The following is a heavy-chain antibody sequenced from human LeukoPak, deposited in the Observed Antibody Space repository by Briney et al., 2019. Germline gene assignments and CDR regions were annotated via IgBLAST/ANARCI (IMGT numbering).Heavy chain of an antibody. CDR2: IYPGDSDT. CDR3: ARLGGSLLRNAFDI. CDR1: GYSFTSYW. Sequence: GESLKISCKGSGYSFTSYWIAWVRRMPGKSLEWMGIIYPGDSDTRYSPSFQGQVTISADKSISTAYLQWRTLKASDTAMYYCARLGGSLLRNAFDIWGQGTMVTVSS. D-gene: IGHD3-22*01. J-gene: IGHJ3*02. V-gene: IGHV5-51*01.